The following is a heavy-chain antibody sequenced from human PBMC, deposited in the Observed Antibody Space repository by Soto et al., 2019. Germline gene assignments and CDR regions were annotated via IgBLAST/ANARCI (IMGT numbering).Heavy chain of an antibody. J-gene: IGHJ4*02. Sequence: ASETLSLTCTVSGGSISSYYWSWIRQPPGKGLEWIGYIYYSGNTNYNPSLKSRVTISVDTSKNQFSLKLSSVTAADTAVYYCARVTGATFLDYWGQGTLVTVPS. D-gene: IGHD1-26*01. CDR3: ARVTGATFLDY. CDR1: GGSISSYY. CDR2: IYYSGNT. V-gene: IGHV4-59*01.